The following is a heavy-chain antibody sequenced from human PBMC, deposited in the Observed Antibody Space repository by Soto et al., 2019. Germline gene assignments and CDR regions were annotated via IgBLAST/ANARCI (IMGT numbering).Heavy chain of an antibody. V-gene: IGHV5-51*01. CDR1: GYSFTSYW. J-gene: IGHJ4*02. Sequence: EAMKISCKGSGYSFTSYWIGWVRQMPGKGLEWMGMIYPGDSDTRYSPSFQGQVTISADKSISTAYLQWSSLKASETAMYYCARRERLWWGLPARGYWGQGTLGTGSS. CDR2: IYPGDSDT. D-gene: IGHD2-21*02. CDR3: ARRERLWWGLPARGY.